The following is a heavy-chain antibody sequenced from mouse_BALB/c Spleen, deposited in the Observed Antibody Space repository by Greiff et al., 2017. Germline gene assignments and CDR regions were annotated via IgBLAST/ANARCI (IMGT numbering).Heavy chain of an antibody. CDR3: ARLYYDAWFAY. Sequence: EVMLVESGGGLVKPGGSLKLSCAASGFTFSSYAMSWVRQSPEKRLEWVAEISSGGSYTYYPDTVTGRFTISRDNAKNTLYLEMSSLRSEDTAMYYCARLYYDAWFAYWGQGTLVTVSA. D-gene: IGHD1-1*01. V-gene: IGHV5-9-4*01. CDR2: ISSGGSYT. J-gene: IGHJ3*01. CDR1: GFTFSSYA.